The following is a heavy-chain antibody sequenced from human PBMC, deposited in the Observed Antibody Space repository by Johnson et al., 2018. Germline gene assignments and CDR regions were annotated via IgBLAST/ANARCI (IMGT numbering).Heavy chain of an antibody. D-gene: IGHD3-16*01. CDR3: ARAGGRNAYYYYAMDV. V-gene: IGHV3-7*01. J-gene: IGHJ6*02. Sequence: EVQLLESGGGLVQPGGSLRLSCAASGFTFTNYWMSWVRQAPGKGLEWVANIKQDGSEKYYVDSVKGRFTISRANAKNSLYLQMNSLRAEDTAVSYCARAGGRNAYYYYAMDVWGQGTPVTVSS. CDR1: GFTFTNYW. CDR2: IKQDGSEK.